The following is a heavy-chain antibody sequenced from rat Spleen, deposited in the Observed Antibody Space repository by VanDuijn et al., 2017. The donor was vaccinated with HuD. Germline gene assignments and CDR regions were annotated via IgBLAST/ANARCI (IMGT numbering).Heavy chain of an antibody. CDR3: SRSLYSSPLFDY. Sequence: VQLKGSGPSLVQPSQTLSLTCTVSGFSLTTNSIHWVRQPPGNALEWMGGMRYDGDTSYNSALKSRLSISRDTSKNQVFLKMGSLQTDDTAIYYCSRSLYSSPLFDYWGQGVMVTVSS. CDR2: MRYDGDT. D-gene: IGHD1-2*01. J-gene: IGHJ2*01. V-gene: IGHV2-63*01. CDR1: GFSLTTNS.